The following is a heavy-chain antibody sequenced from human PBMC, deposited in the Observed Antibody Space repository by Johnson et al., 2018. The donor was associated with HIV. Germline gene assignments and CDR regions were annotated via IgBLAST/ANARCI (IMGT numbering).Heavy chain of an antibody. CDR3: ARGRQPVVDDAFDI. Sequence: QMQLVESGGGLVQPGGSLRLSCAASGFTFSSYWMHWVRQAPGKGLEWVSSISYDGSIKYYAASVKGRFTISRDTSKNTLYLQMNSLRAEEKARASWARGRQPVVDDAFDIWGQGTMVTGAS. V-gene: IGHV3-30-3*01. CDR2: ISYDGSIK. CDR1: GFTFSSYW. J-gene: IGHJ3*02. D-gene: IGHD2-15*01.